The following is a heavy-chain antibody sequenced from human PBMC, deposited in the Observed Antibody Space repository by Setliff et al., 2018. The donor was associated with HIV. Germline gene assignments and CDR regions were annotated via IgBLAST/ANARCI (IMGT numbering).Heavy chain of an antibody. Sequence: GGSLRLSCTASGFTLSSYSMNWVRQAPGRGLEWISYISADRKLIDYADSVKGRFTISRDNAKNSLYLQMNSLRAEDTAVYYCARDLRWAFDYWGQGTLVTVSS. CDR1: GFTLSSYS. V-gene: IGHV3-48*01. D-gene: IGHD4-17*01. CDR2: ISADRKLI. CDR3: ARDLRWAFDY. J-gene: IGHJ4*02.